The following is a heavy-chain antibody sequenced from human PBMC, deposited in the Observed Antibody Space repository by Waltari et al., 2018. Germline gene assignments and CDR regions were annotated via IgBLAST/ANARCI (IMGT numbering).Heavy chain of an antibody. V-gene: IGHV3-13*01. J-gene: IGHJ3*02. CDR1: GFPFSPYD. CDR3: AGVNWNDRTFAI. Sequence: EVQLVESGGGLVPPGGSLGLSCAASGFPFSPYDMHWVRQGTGKRLEWVSAIGTYGNTFYIDSVKGRFTISRENAKSSLYLQMNSLRAEDTAMYYCAGVNWNDRTFAIWGQGTLVTVSS. D-gene: IGHD1-1*01. CDR2: IGTYGNT.